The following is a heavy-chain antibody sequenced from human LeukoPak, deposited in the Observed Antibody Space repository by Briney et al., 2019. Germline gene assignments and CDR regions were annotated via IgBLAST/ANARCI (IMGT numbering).Heavy chain of an antibody. Sequence: PGGSLRLSCAASGFTFSTYSMNWVRRAPGKGLEWISYITSSSSAIYYTDSVKGRFTVSRDNAKNSLYLQMNSLRAEDTAVYYCARDNRGYDYWGQGTLVTVSS. D-gene: IGHD5-12*01. J-gene: IGHJ4*02. CDR2: ITSSSSAI. CDR3: ARDNRGYDY. CDR1: GFTFSTYS. V-gene: IGHV3-48*04.